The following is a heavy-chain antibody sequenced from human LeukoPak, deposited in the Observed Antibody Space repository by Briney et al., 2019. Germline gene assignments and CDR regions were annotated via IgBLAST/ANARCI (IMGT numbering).Heavy chain of an antibody. CDR1: GGSFSGYY. CDR2: INHSGST. CDR3: ARTTEDCSSTSCYQYWFDP. J-gene: IGHJ5*02. D-gene: IGHD2-2*01. Sequence: SETLSLTCAVYGGSFSGYYWSWIRQPPGKGLEWIGEINHSGSTNYNPSLKSRVTISVDTSKNQISLKVRSVTAADTAVYYCARTTEDCSSTSCYQYWFDPWGQGTLVTVSS. V-gene: IGHV4-34*01.